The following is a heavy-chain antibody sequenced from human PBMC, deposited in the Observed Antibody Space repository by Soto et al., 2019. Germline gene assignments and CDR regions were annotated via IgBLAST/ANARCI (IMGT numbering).Heavy chain of an antibody. CDR3: ARDEGGYGTFDY. Sequence: QVQLQESGPGLVKPSQTLSLTCTVSGGSISRSNYYWSWIRQHPGKGLEWIGYIYYSGTTYYNPSLESRVTISLDTSNNQFSLKRSSVSAADTALYYCARDEGGYGTFDYWGQGTLVTVSS. V-gene: IGHV4-31*03. J-gene: IGHJ4*02. CDR2: IYYSGTT. CDR1: GGSISRSNYY. D-gene: IGHD4-17*01.